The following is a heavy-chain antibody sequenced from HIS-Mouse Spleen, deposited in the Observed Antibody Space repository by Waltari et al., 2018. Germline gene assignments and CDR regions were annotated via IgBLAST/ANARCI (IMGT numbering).Heavy chain of an antibody. CDR2: ISYSGST. CDR1: GGSISSSSYH. CDR3: AREIPYSSSWYDWYFDL. D-gene: IGHD6-13*01. J-gene: IGHJ2*01. V-gene: IGHV4-39*07. Sequence: QLQLQESGPGLVKPSETLSLTCTVSGGSISSSSYHWGWIRQPPGKGLEWIGSISYSGSTYYNPSLKSRVTISVDTSKNQFSLKLGSVTAADTAVYYCAREIPYSSSWYDWYFDLWGRGTLVTVSS.